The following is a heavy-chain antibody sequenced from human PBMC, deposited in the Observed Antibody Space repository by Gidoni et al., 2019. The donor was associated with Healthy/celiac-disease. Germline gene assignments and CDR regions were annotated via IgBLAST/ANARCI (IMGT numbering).Heavy chain of an antibody. V-gene: IGHV4-34*01. J-gene: IGHJ6*04. CDR3: AREPQGPLDV. CDR1: GGSFSGYY. Sequence: QVQLQQWGAGLLKPSETLSLTCAVYGGSFSGYYWSWIRQPPGKGLEWIGEINHSGSTNYNPSLKSRVTISVDTSKNQFSLKLSSVTAADTAVYYCAREPQGPLDVWGKGTTVTVSS. CDR2: INHSGST.